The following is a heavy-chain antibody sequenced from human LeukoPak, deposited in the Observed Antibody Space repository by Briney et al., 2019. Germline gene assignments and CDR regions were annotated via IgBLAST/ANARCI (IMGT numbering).Heavy chain of an antibody. V-gene: IGHV1-2*02. CDR3: AKGLIGD. CDR2: INPNTGGT. D-gene: IGHD2-21*01. CDR1: GYTFTGYS. J-gene: IGHJ4*02. Sequence: ASVTVSCKASGYTFTGYSLHWVRQAPGQGLEWMGWINPNTGGTNSAQKFQGRVTMTTDTSISTAYMELSGLTSDDTAIYYCAKGLIGDWGQGTLVTVSS.